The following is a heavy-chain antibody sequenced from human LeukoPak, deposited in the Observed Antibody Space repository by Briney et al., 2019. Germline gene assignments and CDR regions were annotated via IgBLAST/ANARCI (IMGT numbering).Heavy chain of an antibody. V-gene: IGHV1-58*02. CDR2: IVVGSGNT. Sequence: SVKVSCKASGFTFTSSAMQWVRQARGQRLEWIGWIVVGSGNTNYAQKFQERVTITRDMSTSTAYMELSSLRAEDTAVYYCAKDRDRPRGAAAPRTPFDAFDIWGQGTMVIVSS. D-gene: IGHD6-13*01. J-gene: IGHJ3*02. CDR3: AKDRDRPRGAAAPRTPFDAFDI. CDR1: GFTFTSSA.